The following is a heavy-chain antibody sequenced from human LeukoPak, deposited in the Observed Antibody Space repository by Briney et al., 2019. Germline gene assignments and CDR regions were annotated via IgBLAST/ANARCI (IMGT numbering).Heavy chain of an antibody. CDR1: GYTFTSYW. CDR2: IYPGDSDT. CDR3: ARPYSLSSGPDY. J-gene: IGHJ4*02. D-gene: IGHD6-6*01. V-gene: IGHV5-51*01. Sequence: GESLKISCQGSGYTFTSYWIAWLRQMPGKGLEWMGIIYPGDSDTRSSPSFQGQVTISADKSISTAYLQWSSLKASDTAMYYCARPYSLSSGPDYWGQGTLVTVSS.